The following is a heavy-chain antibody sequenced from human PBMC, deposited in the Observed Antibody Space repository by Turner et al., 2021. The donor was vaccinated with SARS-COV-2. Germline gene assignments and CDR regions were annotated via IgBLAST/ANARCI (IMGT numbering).Heavy chain of an antibody. CDR1: GLTFSNYS. CDR3: ARDPPNIAMADRYGMDV. D-gene: IGHD5-18*01. Sequence: QVHLVESGGGVVQTGRSLRLSCAASGLTFSNYSMPWFRQSTGKGLEWVVVIWEDGSNKYYADSVKGRFTISRDNSKNTLYLQMNSLRAEDTAVYYCARDPPNIAMADRYGMDVWGQGTTVTVSS. V-gene: IGHV3-33*01. J-gene: IGHJ6*02. CDR2: IWEDGSNK.